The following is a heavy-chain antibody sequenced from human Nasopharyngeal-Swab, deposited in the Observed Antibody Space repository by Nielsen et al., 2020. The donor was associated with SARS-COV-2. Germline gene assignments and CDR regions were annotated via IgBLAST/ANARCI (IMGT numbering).Heavy chain of an antibody. V-gene: IGHV1-69*13. J-gene: IGHJ6*02. CDR1: GGTFSSYA. D-gene: IGHD3-9*01. CDR2: IIPIFGTA. CDR3: ARDCYDILTVYYPPPYYGMDV. Sequence: SVEVSCKASGGTFSSYAISWVRQAPGQGLEGRGGIIPIFGTANYAQKFQGRVTITADESTSTAYMELSSLRSEDTAVYYCARDCYDILTVYYPPPYYGMDVWGQGTTVTVSS.